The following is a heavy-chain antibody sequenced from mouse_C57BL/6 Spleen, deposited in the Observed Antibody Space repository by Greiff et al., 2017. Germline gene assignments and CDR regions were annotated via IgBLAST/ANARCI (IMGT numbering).Heavy chain of an antibody. D-gene: IGHD2-1*01. Sequence: EVMLVESAGGLVQPGSPMKLSCTASGFTFSDYYMAWVRQVPEKGLEWVANINYDGSSTYYLDSLKSRFIISRDNAKNILYLQMSSLKSEDTATYYCARDYGNYFDYWGQGTTLTVSS. CDR3: ARDYGNYFDY. V-gene: IGHV5-16*01. J-gene: IGHJ2*01. CDR2: INYDGSST. CDR1: GFTFSDYY.